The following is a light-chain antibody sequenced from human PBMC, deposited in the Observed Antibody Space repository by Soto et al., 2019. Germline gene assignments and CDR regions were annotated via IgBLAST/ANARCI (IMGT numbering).Light chain of an antibody. CDR3: SSYTTRSTLV. V-gene: IGLV2-14*01. CDR1: SSDVGAYDF. CDR2: DVT. Sequence: QSALTQPASVSGSPGQSITISCTGTSSDVGAYDFVSWYPHSPGKAPKLVTFDVTHRPPGISDRFSGSKSANTASLTISGLQAEDEAFYYCSSYTTRSTLVFGGGTKVTVL. J-gene: IGLJ2*01.